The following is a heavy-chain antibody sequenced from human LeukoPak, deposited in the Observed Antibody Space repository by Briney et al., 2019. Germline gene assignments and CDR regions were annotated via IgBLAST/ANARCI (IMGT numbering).Heavy chain of an antibody. V-gene: IGHV3-43*02. Sequence: GGSLRLSCAASGFTFDDYAMHWVRQAPGKGLEWVSLIIGDGGSTYHADSVKGRFTISRDNSKNSLYLQMNSLRTEDTALYYCAKGRYFYDSSDAFDILGQGTMVSVSS. CDR2: IIGDGGST. J-gene: IGHJ3*02. CDR3: AKGRYFYDSSDAFDI. CDR1: GFTFDDYA. D-gene: IGHD3-22*01.